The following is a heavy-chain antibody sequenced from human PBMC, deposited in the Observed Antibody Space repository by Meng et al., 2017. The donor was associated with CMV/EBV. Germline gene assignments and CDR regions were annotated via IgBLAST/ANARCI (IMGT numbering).Heavy chain of an antibody. CDR2: MKPNSGNT. CDR1: TLTSYD. D-gene: IGHD3-10*01. V-gene: IGHV1-8*01. Sequence: TLTSYDINWERKATRQGREWMGWMKPNSGNTGYAQKFQGIVTMTRNTSISTAYMELSSLRSEDTAVYYCARGKGYYGSGSYWGWFDPWGQGTLVTVSS. J-gene: IGHJ5*02. CDR3: ARGKGYYGSGSYWGWFDP.